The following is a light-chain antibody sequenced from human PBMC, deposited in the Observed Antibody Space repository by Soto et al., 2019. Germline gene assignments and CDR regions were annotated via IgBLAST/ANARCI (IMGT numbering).Light chain of an antibody. CDR2: LGS. J-gene: IGKJ5*01. V-gene: IGKV2-28*01. Sequence: DIVMTQSPLSLPVTPGEPASISCRSSQSLLHSNGYNYLDWYLQKPGQSPQLLIYLGSNRASGVPDRFSGSGSGTEFTLTISSLQSEDSAIYYCQQYKSWPPITFGQGTRLEIK. CDR1: QSLLHSNGYNY. CDR3: QQYKSWPPIT.